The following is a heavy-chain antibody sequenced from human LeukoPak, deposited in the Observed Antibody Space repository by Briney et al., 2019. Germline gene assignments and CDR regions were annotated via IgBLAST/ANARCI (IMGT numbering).Heavy chain of an antibody. CDR1: AFTFRSYG. CDR3: AKKWSGDYDSSGVNDAFDI. Sequence: GGSLRLSCAASAFTFRSYGMHWVRQAPGKGLEWVAFIRYHGSDKYYADSVKDRFTISRDNFKNTLYLQMNSLRAEDTAVYYCAKKWSGDYDSSGVNDAFDIWGQGTMVTVSS. D-gene: IGHD3-22*01. J-gene: IGHJ3*02. V-gene: IGHV3-30*02. CDR2: IRYHGSDK.